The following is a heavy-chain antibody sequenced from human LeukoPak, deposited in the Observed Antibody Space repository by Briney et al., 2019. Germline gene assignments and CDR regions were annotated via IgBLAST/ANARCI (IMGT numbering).Heavy chain of an antibody. Sequence: ASVKVSCKASGGTFINYAISWVRQAPGQGLEWMGRSTPILGIAKYAQKFQGRVTVTADKSTSRAYMELSSLRSEDTAVYYCARDGSLTGTPLSLSFDYWGQGTLVTVSS. D-gene: IGHD1-7*01. CDR1: GGTFINYA. CDR2: STPILGIA. V-gene: IGHV1-69*04. CDR3: ARDGSLTGTPLSLSFDY. J-gene: IGHJ4*02.